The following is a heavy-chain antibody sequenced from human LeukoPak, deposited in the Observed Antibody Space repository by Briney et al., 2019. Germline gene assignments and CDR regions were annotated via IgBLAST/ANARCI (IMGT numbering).Heavy chain of an antibody. D-gene: IGHD5-18*01. Sequence: PSETLSLTCTVSGGSISSSSYYWGWIRQPPGKGLEWIGSMYYSGSTYYNPSLKSRVTMSVDRSKTQFSLKLSSVTAADTAVYYCARLIKDTTLAYWGQGTLVTVSS. CDR3: ARLIKDTTLAY. CDR2: MYYSGST. V-gene: IGHV4-39*01. J-gene: IGHJ4*02. CDR1: GGSISSSSYY.